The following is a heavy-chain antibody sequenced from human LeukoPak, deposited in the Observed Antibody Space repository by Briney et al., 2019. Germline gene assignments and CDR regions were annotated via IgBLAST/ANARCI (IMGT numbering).Heavy chain of an antibody. CDR2: IYYSGST. Sequence: PSETLSLTCTVSGGSISSSSYYWGWIRQPPGKGLEWIGSIYYSGSTYYNPSPKSRVTISVDTSKNQFSLKLSSVTAEDTAVYYCARDSDILTGVRWDYWGQGTLVTVSS. CDR1: GGSISSSSYY. D-gene: IGHD3-9*01. J-gene: IGHJ4*02. CDR3: ARDSDILTGVRWDY. V-gene: IGHV4-39*07.